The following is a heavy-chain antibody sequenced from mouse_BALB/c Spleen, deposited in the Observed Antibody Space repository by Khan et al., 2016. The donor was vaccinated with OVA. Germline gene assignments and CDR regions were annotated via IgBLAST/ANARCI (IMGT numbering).Heavy chain of an antibody. D-gene: IGHD1-1*02. CDR2: ISSGGGNT. V-gene: IGHV5-9*04. J-gene: IGHJ3*01. Sequence: EVELVESGGGLVMPGGSLKLSCAASGFTFSSYTMSWVRQTPEKRLEWVATISSGGGNTYYPASVKGRFIISRDNAKNTLYLQMSSLRSEDTALXYCARSNYGAVDYCGQGTLVAGSA. CDR1: GFTFSSYT. CDR3: ARSNYGAVDY.